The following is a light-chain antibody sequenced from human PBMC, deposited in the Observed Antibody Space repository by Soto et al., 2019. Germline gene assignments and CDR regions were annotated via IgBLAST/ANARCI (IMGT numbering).Light chain of an antibody. J-gene: IGKJ5*01. CDR2: DAS. CDR1: QSVRTY. CDR3: QQRNTWPPIT. Sequence: DIVLTQSPVTLSLSPGERATLSCRASQSVRTYLAWYQVKPGQAPRLLIYDASRRAPGVPARFSGSGSGTDFTLTISSLEPEDFALYYCQQRNTWPPITFGQGTRLEIK. V-gene: IGKV3-11*01.